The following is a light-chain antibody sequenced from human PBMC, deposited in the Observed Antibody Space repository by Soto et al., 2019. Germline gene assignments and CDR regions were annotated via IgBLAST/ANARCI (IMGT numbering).Light chain of an antibody. CDR3: AAWDDSLNGYV. V-gene: IGLV1-44*01. CDR1: SSNIGSKD. J-gene: IGLJ1*01. CDR2: SNN. Sequence: QSVLTQPPSASGTPGPRVTISCSGSSSNIGSKDVNWYQQLPETAPKVLMYSNNQRPSGVPDRFSGSKSGTSASLAISGLQSEDEADYYCAAWDDSLNGYVFGTGTKLTVL.